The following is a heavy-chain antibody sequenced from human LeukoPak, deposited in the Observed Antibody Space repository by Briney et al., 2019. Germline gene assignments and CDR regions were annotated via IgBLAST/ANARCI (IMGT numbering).Heavy chain of an antibody. V-gene: IGHV4-30-4*01. D-gene: IGHD2/OR15-2a*01. CDR2: INYSGST. Sequence: SETLSLTCTVSGGSIASGGYYWSWIRQLPGKGLEWIGYINYSGSTYYNPSLKSRVTISGDTSKNQFSLKLSSVTAADTAVYYCAGHHPRNTVDFWGQGTLVTVSS. CDR3: AGHHPRNTVDF. CDR1: GGSIASGGYY. J-gene: IGHJ4*02.